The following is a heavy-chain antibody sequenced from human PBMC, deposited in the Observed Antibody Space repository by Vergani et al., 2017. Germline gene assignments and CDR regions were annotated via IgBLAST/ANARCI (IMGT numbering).Heavy chain of an antibody. CDR1: GGTFSSYT. CDR2: IIPILGIA. CDR3: ARGSCSGGSCYSWWFDP. V-gene: IGHV1-69*02. D-gene: IGHD2-15*01. Sequence: QVQLVQSGAEVKKPGSSVKVSCKASGGTFSSYTISWVRQAPGQGLEWMGRIIPILGIANYAQKFQGRVTITADKSTNTAYMELSSLRSEDTAVYYCARGSCSGGSCYSWWFDPWGQGTLVTVSS. J-gene: IGHJ5*02.